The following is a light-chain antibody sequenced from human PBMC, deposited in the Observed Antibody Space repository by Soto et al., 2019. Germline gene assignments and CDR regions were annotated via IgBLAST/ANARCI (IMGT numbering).Light chain of an antibody. CDR3: NSYTSYNTQWL. Sequence: QPVLTQPASVSGSPGQSITISCTGTNSDVGGYNYVSWYQQHPGKAPRLLIYDVSNRPSEVSDRFSGSKSGNTASLSISGLRAEDEAHYYCNSYTSYNTQWLFGGGTKLTVL. J-gene: IGLJ2*01. CDR1: NSDVGGYNY. V-gene: IGLV2-14*03. CDR2: DVS.